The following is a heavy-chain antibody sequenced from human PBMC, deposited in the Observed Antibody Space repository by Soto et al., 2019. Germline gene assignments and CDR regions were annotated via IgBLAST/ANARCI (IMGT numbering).Heavy chain of an antibody. D-gene: IGHD6-6*01. CDR3: ARDRPTSSIRARDYYYAMDV. J-gene: IGHJ6*02. V-gene: IGHV1-18*01. Sequence: QVQLVQSGAEVKKPGASVKVSCKASGYSFITYGISWVRHAPGQGLEWMGWISTYNGNTKYAQKLQGRVTMTTDTSTTTGYMELRSLRSDDTAVYYCARDRPTSSIRARDYYYAMDVWGQGTTVTVSS. CDR2: ISTYNGNT. CDR1: GYSFITYG.